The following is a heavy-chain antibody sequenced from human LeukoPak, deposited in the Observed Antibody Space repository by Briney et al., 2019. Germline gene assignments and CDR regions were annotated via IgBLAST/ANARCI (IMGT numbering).Heavy chain of an antibody. CDR1: GYSFTSYW. CDR2: IYPGDSDI. V-gene: IGHV5-51*01. J-gene: IGHJ6*03. CDR3: ARLAYCSNDVCYSNYYYSMDV. Sequence: GESLKISCKGSGYSFTSYWIGCVRQIPGKGLEWMGIIYPGDSDIRYSPSFQGQVTISADKSISTAYLQWSSLKASDTAMYYCARLAYCSNDVCYSNYYYSMDVWGKGTTVTVSS. D-gene: IGHD2-8*01.